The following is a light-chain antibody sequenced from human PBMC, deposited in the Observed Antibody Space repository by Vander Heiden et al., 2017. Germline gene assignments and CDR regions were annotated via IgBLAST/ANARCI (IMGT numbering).Light chain of an antibody. Sequence: QSALTQPRSVSGSPGQSVTISCTGTSSDVGGYNYVSWYQKHPGKAPKVMIYDDNKRPSGVPDRCSGTKAGNTASLTIAGLQAEDEDDYYCCSDAGSYTLVFGGGTKLTVL. CDR3: CSDAGSYTLV. V-gene: IGLV2-11*01. CDR1: SSDVGGYNY. CDR2: DDN. J-gene: IGLJ3*02.